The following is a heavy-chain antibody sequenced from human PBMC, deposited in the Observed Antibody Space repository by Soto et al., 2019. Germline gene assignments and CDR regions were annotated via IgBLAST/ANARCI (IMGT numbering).Heavy chain of an antibody. D-gene: IGHD1-1*01. CDR1: GASISSYY. CDR2: VCYSGRT. V-gene: IGHV4-59*01. Sequence: QVQLQESGPGLVKPSETLSLTCTVSGASISSYYWSWIRQPPGKGLEWIGYVCYSGRTNYNPSLKSRVTISVDTSKNQFSMKLSSVTAADTAMYYCARDTTPALWGQGTLVTVSS. CDR3: ARDTTPAL. J-gene: IGHJ4*02.